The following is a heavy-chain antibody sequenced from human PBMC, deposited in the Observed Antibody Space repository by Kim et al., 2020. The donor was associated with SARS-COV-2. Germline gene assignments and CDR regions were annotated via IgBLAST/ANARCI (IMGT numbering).Heavy chain of an antibody. D-gene: IGHD1-26*01. V-gene: IGHV3-23*01. CDR3: AKATWDGFDDH. J-gene: IGHJ4*02. Sequence: GGSLRLSCAASGFTFSSYAMSWVRQAPGKGLEWVSAISDNGGGTYYGDSVKGRFTISRDNSKNKLNPHMNSHSAEDAAVSYCAKATWDGFDDHWGQGTL. CDR1: GFTFSSYA. CDR2: ISDNGGGT.